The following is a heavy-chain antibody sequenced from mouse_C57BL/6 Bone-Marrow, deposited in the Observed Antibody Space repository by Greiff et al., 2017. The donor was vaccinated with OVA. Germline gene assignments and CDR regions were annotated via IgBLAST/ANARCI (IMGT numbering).Heavy chain of an antibody. CDR1: GFTFSDYG. CDR3: AYTVVGDY. D-gene: IGHD1-1*01. CDR2: ISSGSSTI. Sequence: EVHLVESGGGLVKPGGSLKLSCAASGFTFSDYGMHWVRQAPEKGLEWVAYISSGSSTIYYADTVKGRFTISRDNAKNTLFLQLTSLRSEDTAMYYCAYTVVGDYWGQGTTLTVSA. V-gene: IGHV5-17*01. J-gene: IGHJ2*01.